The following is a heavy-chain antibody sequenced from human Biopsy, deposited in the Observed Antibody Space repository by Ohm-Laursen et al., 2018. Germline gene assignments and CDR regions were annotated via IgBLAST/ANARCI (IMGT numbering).Heavy chain of an antibody. Sequence: VKISCKAPTGTFNSYGIIWVRQAPGQGLEWMGRIIPILRTTAYAQTFLGRVTITADSPTSTVDMELTSLTSDDTAVYFCAREAIGYQLPCDDWGQGTLVTVSS. CDR2: IIPILRTT. CDR1: TGTFNSYG. J-gene: IGHJ4*02. V-gene: IGHV1-69*11. CDR3: AREAIGYQLPCDD. D-gene: IGHD2-2*01.